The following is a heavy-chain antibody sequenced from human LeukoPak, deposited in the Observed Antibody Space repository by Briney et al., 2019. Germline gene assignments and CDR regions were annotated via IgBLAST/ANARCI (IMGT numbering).Heavy chain of an antibody. CDR2: IYASGST. Sequence: SETLSLTCTVSGGSISTYYWSCIRQPAGKGLEWIGRIYASGSTKYNPSLKSRVAMSVDTSKNQFSLKLNSVTAADTAVYYCARDRGYYMDVWGKGTTVTVSS. CDR3: ARDRGYYMDV. J-gene: IGHJ6*03. V-gene: IGHV4-4*07. CDR1: GGSISTYY.